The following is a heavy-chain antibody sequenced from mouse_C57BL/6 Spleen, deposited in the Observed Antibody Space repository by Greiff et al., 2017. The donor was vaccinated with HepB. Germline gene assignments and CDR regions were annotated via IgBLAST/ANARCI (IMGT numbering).Heavy chain of an antibody. Sequence: DVKLVESGGGLVKPGGSLKLSCAASGFTFSSYAMSWVRQTPEKRLEWVATISDGGSYTYYPDNVKGRFTISRDNAKNNLYLQMSHLKSEDTAMYYCARDRGVYYYGSSPFAYWGQGTLVTVSA. V-gene: IGHV5-4*01. D-gene: IGHD1-1*01. CDR1: GFTFSSYA. CDR3: ARDRGVYYYGSSPFAY. J-gene: IGHJ3*01. CDR2: ISDGGSYT.